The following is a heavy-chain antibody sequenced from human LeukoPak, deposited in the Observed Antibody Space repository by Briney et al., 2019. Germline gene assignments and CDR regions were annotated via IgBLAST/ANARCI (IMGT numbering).Heavy chain of an antibody. CDR2: INPSGGGT. D-gene: IGHD3-22*01. CDR3: ARRGSGYYWDY. Sequence: ASVKVSCKASGYTFTGYYMHWVRQVPGQGLEWMGIINPSGGGTSYVEEFQGRVTMTRDTSTSTVYMELSSLRSEDTAVYYCARRGSGYYWDYWGQGTLVTVSS. CDR1: GYTFTGYY. V-gene: IGHV1-46*01. J-gene: IGHJ4*02.